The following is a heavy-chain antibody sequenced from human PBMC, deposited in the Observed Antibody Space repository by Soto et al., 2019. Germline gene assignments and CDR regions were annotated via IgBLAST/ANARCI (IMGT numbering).Heavy chain of an antibody. CDR2: ISAYNGNT. J-gene: IGHJ6*02. V-gene: IGHV1-18*04. CDR3: ARDPETYYYGSGSYYYYYYGMDV. D-gene: IGHD3-10*01. Sequence: ASVKVSCKASGYTFTSYGISWVRQAPGQGLEWMGWISAYNGNTNYAQKLQGRVTMTADTSTSTAYMGLRSLRSGDTAVYYCARDPETYYYGSGSYYYYYYGMDVWGQGTTVTVSS. CDR1: GYTFTSYG.